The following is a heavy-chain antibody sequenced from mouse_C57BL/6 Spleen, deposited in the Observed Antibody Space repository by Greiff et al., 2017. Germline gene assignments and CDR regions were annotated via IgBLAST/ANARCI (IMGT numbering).Heavy chain of an antibody. D-gene: IGHD1-1*01. CDR3: TRRPLRYYFDY. J-gene: IGHJ2*01. Sequence: VQLVESGAELVRPGASVTLSCKASGYTFTDYEMHWVKQTPVHGLEWIGAIDPETGGTAYNQKFKGKAILTADKSSSTAYMELRSLTSEDSAVYYCTRRPLRYYFDYWGQGTTLTVSS. CDR2: IDPETGGT. CDR1: GYTFTDYE. V-gene: IGHV1-15*01.